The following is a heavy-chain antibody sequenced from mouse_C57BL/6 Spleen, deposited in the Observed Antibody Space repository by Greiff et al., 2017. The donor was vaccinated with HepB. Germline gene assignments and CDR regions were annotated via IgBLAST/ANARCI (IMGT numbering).Heavy chain of an antibody. J-gene: IGHJ3*01. V-gene: IGHV1-81*01. CDR3: ARRMVTPAWFAY. Sequence: VKLQESGAELARPGASVKLSCKASGYTFTSYGISWVKQRTGQGLEWIGEIYPRSGNTYYNEKFKGKATLTADKSSSTAYMELRSLTSEDSAVYFCARRMVTPAWFAYWGQGTLVTVSA. D-gene: IGHD2-3*01. CDR1: GYTFTSYG. CDR2: IYPRSGNT.